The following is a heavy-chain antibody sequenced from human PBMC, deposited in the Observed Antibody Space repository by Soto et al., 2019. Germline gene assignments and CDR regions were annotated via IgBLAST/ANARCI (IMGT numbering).Heavy chain of an antibody. CDR2: IFSSGST. CDR1: GGSINTFY. J-gene: IGHJ4*02. CDR3: AREGSYSAYNFAHGIQLWSFDF. V-gene: IGHV4-4*07. D-gene: IGHD5-12*01. Sequence: SETLSLTCTVSGGSINTFYWSWFRQPAVKVLEWSGRIFSSGSTSFNPSLESRVAMSVDTSKNHFSLNLSSVTAADMAVYYCAREGSYSAYNFAHGIQLWSFDFWGQGALVTVSS.